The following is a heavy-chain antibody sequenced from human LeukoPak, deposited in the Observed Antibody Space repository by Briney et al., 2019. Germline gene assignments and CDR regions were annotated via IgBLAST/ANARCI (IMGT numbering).Heavy chain of an antibody. CDR2: ISSSGSTI. V-gene: IGHV3-11*04. CDR3: ARAGGWSYDMLTGSDYFDY. D-gene: IGHD3-9*01. Sequence: GGSLRLSCAASGFTFSDYYMSWIRQAPGKGLEWVSYISSSGSTIYYADSVKGRFTISRDNAKNSLYLQMNSLRAEDTAVYYCARAGGWSYDMLTGSDYFDYWGQGTLVTVSS. CDR1: GFTFSDYY. J-gene: IGHJ4*02.